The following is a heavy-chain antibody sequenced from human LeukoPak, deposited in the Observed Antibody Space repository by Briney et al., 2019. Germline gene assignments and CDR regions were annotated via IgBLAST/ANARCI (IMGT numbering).Heavy chain of an antibody. V-gene: IGHV3-48*01. CDR2: ISSSSSTI. CDR1: GFTFSSYS. D-gene: IGHD3-16*02. J-gene: IGHJ3*02. Sequence: GGSLRLSCAASGFTFSSYSMNWVRQAPGKGLEWVSYISSSSSTIYYADSVKGRFTISRDNAKNSLYLKMNSLSAEDTAVYYCARDWALDYDYVWGSYLDAFDIWGQGTMVTVSS. CDR3: ARDWALDYDYVWGSYLDAFDI.